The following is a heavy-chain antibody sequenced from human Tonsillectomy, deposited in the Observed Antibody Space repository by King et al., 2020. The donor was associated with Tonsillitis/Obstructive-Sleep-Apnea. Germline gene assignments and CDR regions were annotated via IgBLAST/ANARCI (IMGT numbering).Heavy chain of an antibody. Sequence: VQLVESGGGLVQPGRSLRLSCAASGFTFDDYAMYWVRHAPGKGLEWGSGISWNSGKIVYADSVKGRFTISRDNAKNSVYLQMNSLRAEDTVLYYCAKDLIIAESCTPCDTFYIWRQGTMVTVSS. CDR1: GFTFDDYA. CDR2: ISWNSGKI. CDR3: AKDLIIAESCTPCDTFYI. V-gene: IGHV3-9*01. D-gene: IGHD6-13*01. J-gene: IGHJ3*02.